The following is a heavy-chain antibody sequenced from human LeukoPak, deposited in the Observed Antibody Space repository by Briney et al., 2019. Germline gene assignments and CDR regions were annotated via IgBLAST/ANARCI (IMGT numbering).Heavy chain of an antibody. V-gene: IGHV1-69*13. Sequence: ASVKVSCKASGGTFSSYAISWVRQAPGQGLEWMGGIIPILGTANYAQKFQGRVTITADESTSTAYMELSSLRSEDTAVYYCARDQVGIAARPVGSYYYYGMDVWGQGATVTVSS. CDR2: IIPILGTA. CDR3: ARDQVGIAARPVGSYYYYGMDV. J-gene: IGHJ6*02. CDR1: GGTFSSYA. D-gene: IGHD6-6*01.